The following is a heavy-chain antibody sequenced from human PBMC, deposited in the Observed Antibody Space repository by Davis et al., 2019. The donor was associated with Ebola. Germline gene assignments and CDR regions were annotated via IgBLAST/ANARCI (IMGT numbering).Heavy chain of an antibody. CDR2: IKSKTDGGTT. D-gene: IGHD1-14*01. Sequence: GESLKISCAASGFSFGDAWMSWVRQAPGKGLEWVGRIKSKTDGGTTDYAAPVKGRFTISRDDSKNTLYLQMNSLKTEDTAVYYCTTVITGRTPNYYMDVWGKGTTVTVSS. CDR3: TTVITGRTPNYYMDV. V-gene: IGHV3-15*01. CDR1: GFSFGDAW. J-gene: IGHJ6*03.